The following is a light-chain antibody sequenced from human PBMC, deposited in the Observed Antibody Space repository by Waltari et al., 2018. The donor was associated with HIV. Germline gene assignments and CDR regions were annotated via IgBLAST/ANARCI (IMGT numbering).Light chain of an antibody. CDR1: QSVSSS. Sequence: EIVLTQSPATLSLSPGERATLSCRASQSVSSSLDWYQQQSGQPPRLLIYDASDRATGIPARFRGSGSGTDFTLTISSLEPEDFAVYYCQQRGNWRITFGQGTRLEIK. J-gene: IGKJ5*01. CDR2: DAS. CDR3: QQRGNWRIT. V-gene: IGKV3-11*01.